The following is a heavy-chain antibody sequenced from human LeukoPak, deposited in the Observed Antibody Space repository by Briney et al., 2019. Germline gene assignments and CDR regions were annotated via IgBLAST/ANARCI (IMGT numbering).Heavy chain of an antibody. D-gene: IGHD3-9*01. Sequence: PSETPSLTCTVSRDPISSTIHYWGWIRQPPGKGLEWIGSIYYSGSTYYNPSLKSRVTISVDTSKNQFSLKLSSVTAADTAVYYCARDRVDILTGYSQSGFDYWGQGTLVTVSS. V-gene: IGHV4-39*07. CDR1: RDPISSTIHY. CDR2: IYYSGST. J-gene: IGHJ4*02. CDR3: ARDRVDILTGYSQSGFDY.